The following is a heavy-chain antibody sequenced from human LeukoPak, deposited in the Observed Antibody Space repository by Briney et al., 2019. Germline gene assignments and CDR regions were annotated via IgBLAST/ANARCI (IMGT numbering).Heavy chain of an antibody. D-gene: IGHD4/OR15-4a*01. V-gene: IGHV3-23*01. Sequence: QPGGSLRLSCAASGFTFSSYAMSWVRQAPGKGLEWVSSFSGSGGSTYYADSVKGRFTISRDNSKNTLYLQMTSLRAEDTAVYYCARSGLSRFDYWGQGTLVTVSS. CDR3: ARSGLSRFDY. CDR2: FSGSGGST. CDR1: GFTFSSYA. J-gene: IGHJ4*02.